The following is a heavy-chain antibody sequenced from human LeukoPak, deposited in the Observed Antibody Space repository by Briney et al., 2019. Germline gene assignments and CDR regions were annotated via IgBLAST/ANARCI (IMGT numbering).Heavy chain of an antibody. CDR2: INPNSGGT. D-gene: IGHD3-9*01. V-gene: IGHV1-2*02. CDR1: GYTFTGYY. Sequence: ASVKVSCKASGYTFTGYYMHWVRQAPGQGLEWMGWINPNSGGTNYAQKFQGRVTMTRDTSISTAYMELSRLRSDDTAVYYCARMHYDILTGPFQFDYWGQGTLVTVSS. J-gene: IGHJ4*02. CDR3: ARMHYDILTGPFQFDY.